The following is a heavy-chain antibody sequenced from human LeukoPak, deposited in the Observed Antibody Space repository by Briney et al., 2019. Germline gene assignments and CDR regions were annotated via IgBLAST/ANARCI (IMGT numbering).Heavy chain of an antibody. CDR2: IKQDGSEK. Sequence: GGSLRLSCAASGFTFSSYWMSWVRQAPGKGLEWVANIKQDGSEKYYVDSVQGRFTISRDHAKNSLYLQMNSLRAEDTAVYYCAKGSYYYDSSGYYPFDSWGQGTLVTVSS. V-gene: IGHV3-7*01. D-gene: IGHD3-22*01. CDR1: GFTFSSYW. CDR3: AKGSYYYDSSGYYPFDS. J-gene: IGHJ4*02.